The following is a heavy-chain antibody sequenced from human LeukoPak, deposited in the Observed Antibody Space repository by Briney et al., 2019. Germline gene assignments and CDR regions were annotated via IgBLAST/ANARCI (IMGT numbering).Heavy chain of an antibody. V-gene: IGHV3-73*01. J-gene: IGHJ4*02. D-gene: IGHD4-11*01. CDR3: TSHDYGNYDPLDY. Sequence: GGSLRLSCAASGFTFSGSAMHWVRQASGKGLEWVGRIRSKANSYATAYAASVKGRFTISRDDSKNTAYLQMNSLKTEDTAVYYCTSHDYGNYDPLDYWGQGPWSPSPQ. CDR1: GFTFSGSA. CDR2: IRSKANSYAT.